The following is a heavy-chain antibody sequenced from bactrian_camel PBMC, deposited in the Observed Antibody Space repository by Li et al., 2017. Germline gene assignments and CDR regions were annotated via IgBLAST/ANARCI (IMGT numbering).Heavy chain of an antibody. J-gene: IGHJ4*01. Sequence: HVQLVESGGGSVQAGGSLRLSCTASGFTFDDSDIGWYRQDPGNECELVSTTSSDGSTYYADSVKGRFTISQDDAKTTLFLQMNSLKPEDTAMYYCAARVSRCSVDPLRRAPYGNWGQGTQVTVS. CDR1: GFTFDDSD. CDR3: AARVSRCSVDPLRRAPYGN. V-gene: IGHV3S63*01. D-gene: IGHD3*01. CDR2: TSSDGST.